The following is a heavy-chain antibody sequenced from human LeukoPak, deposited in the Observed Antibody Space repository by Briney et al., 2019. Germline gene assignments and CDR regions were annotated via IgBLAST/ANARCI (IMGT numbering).Heavy chain of an antibody. Sequence: GGSLRLSCAASGFTFSNAWMSWARQAPGKGLEWVGRIKSKTDGGTTDYAAPVKGRFTISRDDSKNTLYLQMNSLKTEDTAVYYCTTDYLDWGIVVVRGWAFDIWGQGTMVTVSS. CDR3: TTDYLDWGIVVVRGWAFDI. D-gene: IGHD3-22*01. J-gene: IGHJ3*02. CDR2: IKSKTDGGTT. V-gene: IGHV3-15*01. CDR1: GFTFSNAW.